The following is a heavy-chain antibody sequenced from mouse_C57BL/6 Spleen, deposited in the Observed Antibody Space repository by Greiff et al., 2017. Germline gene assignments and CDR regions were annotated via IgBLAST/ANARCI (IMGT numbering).Heavy chain of an antibody. CDR3: AREEIYDGFYYAMDY. V-gene: IGHV5-6*01. CDR1: GFTFSSYG. D-gene: IGHD2-3*01. Sequence: EVKLQESGGDLVKPGGSLKLSCAASGFTFSSYGMSWVRQTPDKRLEWVATISSGGSYTYYPDSVKGRFTISRDNAKNTLYLQMSSLKSEDTAMYYCAREEIYDGFYYAMDYWGQGTSVTVSS. J-gene: IGHJ4*01. CDR2: ISSGGSYT.